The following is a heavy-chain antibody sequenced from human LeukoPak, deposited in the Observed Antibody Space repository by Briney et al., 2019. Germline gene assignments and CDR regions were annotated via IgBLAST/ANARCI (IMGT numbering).Heavy chain of an antibody. CDR3: ARGGLGAVAGRVPPDY. Sequence: GGSLRLSCAASGFTFSSYSMNWVRQAPGKGLEWVSSISSSSSYIYYADSVKGRFTISRDNAKNSLYLQMNSLRAEDTAVYYCARGGLGAVAGRVPPDYWGQGTLVTVSS. J-gene: IGHJ4*02. V-gene: IGHV3-21*01. CDR2: ISSSSSYI. D-gene: IGHD6-19*01. CDR1: GFTFSSYS.